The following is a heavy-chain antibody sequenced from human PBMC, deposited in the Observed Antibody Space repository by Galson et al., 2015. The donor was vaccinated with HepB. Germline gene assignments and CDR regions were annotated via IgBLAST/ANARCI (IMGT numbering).Heavy chain of an antibody. CDR1: GFSFNYFP. J-gene: IGHJ4*02. Sequence: SLRLSCAASGFSFNYFPMHWVRQAPGKGLEWVAVISYTGSYTGYADFGRGRFTISRDNSKNALYLQMNSLKTEDTAVYYCARDHHGSYDYWGQGTLVSVSS. CDR2: ISYTGSYT. V-gene: IGHV3-30*04. CDR3: ARDHHGSYDY. D-gene: IGHD1-26*01.